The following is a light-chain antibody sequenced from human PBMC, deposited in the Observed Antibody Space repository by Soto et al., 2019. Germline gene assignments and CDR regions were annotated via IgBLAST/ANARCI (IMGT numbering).Light chain of an antibody. CDR1: QSVSSSY. V-gene: IGKV3-20*01. J-gene: IGKJ1*01. CDR3: QQYGSSTQT. Sequence: EIELTQSPGTLALSPGERATLSCRASQSVSSSYLAWYQQKPGQAPRLPIYGASSRATGIPDRFSGSGSGTDFTLTISRLEPEDFAVYYCQQYGSSTQTFGQGTKVDIK. CDR2: GAS.